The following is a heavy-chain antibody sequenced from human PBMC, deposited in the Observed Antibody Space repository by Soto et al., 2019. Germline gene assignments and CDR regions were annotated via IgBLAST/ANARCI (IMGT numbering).Heavy chain of an antibody. Sequence: QVQLQESGPGLVKPSETLSLTCTVSGGFVSSESHYGSWIRQPPGKGLAWIGNIYYTGSTNYNPSPKGRVTMSVDTSRDEVSLRLRSGTRADTAVYYCPRDLYDFRICSYYYAMEVWGQGTKVTVPS. CDR3: PRDLYDFRICSYYYAMEV. D-gene: IGHD3-3*01. J-gene: IGHJ6*02. CDR2: IYYTGST. V-gene: IGHV4-61*01. CDR1: GGFVSSESHY.